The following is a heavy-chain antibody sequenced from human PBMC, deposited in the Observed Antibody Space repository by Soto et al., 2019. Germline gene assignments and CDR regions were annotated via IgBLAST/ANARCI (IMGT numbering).Heavy chain of an antibody. CDR1: GFTFGTYA. CDR2: IYYDGSNR. CDR3: ARAFCTNGVYYYFFDY. D-gene: IGHD2-8*01. Sequence: GGSLRLSCAASGFTFGTYAMHWVRQAPGKGLEWVAVIYYDGSNRYYGDAVKGRFTISGDNSKSTLYLQMSSLRAEDTAVYYCARAFCTNGVYYYFFDYWGHGTLVTVSS. J-gene: IGHJ4*01. V-gene: IGHV3-33*01.